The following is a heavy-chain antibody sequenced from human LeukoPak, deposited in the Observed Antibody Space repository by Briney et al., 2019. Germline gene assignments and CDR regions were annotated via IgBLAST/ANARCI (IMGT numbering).Heavy chain of an antibody. V-gene: IGHV3-30*04. CDR1: GFTFSSYA. Sequence: GGSLRLSCAASGFTFSSYAMHWVRQAPGKGLEWVAVISYDGSNKYYADSVKGRFTISRDNSKNTLYLQMNNLRAEDTAVYYCAKDSDPFVVVTANDVFDFWGQGTMVTVSS. CDR3: AKDSDPFVVVTANDVFDF. D-gene: IGHD2-21*02. CDR2: ISYDGSNK. J-gene: IGHJ3*01.